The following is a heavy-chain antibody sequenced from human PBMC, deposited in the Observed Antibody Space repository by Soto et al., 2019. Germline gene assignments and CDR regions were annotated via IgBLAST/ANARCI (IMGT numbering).Heavy chain of an antibody. CDR3: ATGITMVRGVISYYYGMDV. Sequence: ASVKVSCKVSGYTLTELSMHWVRQAPGKGLEWMGGFDPEDGETIYAQKFQGRVTMTEDTSTDTAYMELSSLRSEDTAVYYCATGITMVRGVISYYYGMDVWGQGTTVTVSS. V-gene: IGHV1-24*01. J-gene: IGHJ6*02. CDR2: FDPEDGET. D-gene: IGHD3-10*01. CDR1: GYTLTELS.